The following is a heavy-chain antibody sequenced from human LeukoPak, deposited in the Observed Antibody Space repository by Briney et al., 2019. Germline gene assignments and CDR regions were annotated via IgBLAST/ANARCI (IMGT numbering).Heavy chain of an antibody. Sequence: SETLSLTCTVSGGSISSGGYYWSWIRQHPGKGLEWIGYIYYSGSTYYNPSLKSRVTISVDTSKNQFSLKLSSVTAADTAVYYCASRNVPSYAFDIWGQGTMVTVSS. CDR2: IYYSGST. J-gene: IGHJ3*02. CDR1: GGSISSGGYY. CDR3: ASRNVPSYAFDI. V-gene: IGHV4-31*03. D-gene: IGHD2-2*01.